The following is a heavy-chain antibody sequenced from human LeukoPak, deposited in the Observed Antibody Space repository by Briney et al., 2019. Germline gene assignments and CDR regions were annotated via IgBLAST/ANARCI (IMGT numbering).Heavy chain of an antibody. D-gene: IGHD4-17*01. Sequence: SETLSLTCTVSGGSISSYYWSWIRQPPGKGLAWIGYIYYSGSTNYNPSLKSRVTISVDTSKNQFSLKLSSVTAADTAVYYCARLGTTDDAFDIWGQGTMVTVSS. V-gene: IGHV4-59*12. CDR1: GGSISSYY. CDR2: IYYSGST. J-gene: IGHJ3*02. CDR3: ARLGTTDDAFDI.